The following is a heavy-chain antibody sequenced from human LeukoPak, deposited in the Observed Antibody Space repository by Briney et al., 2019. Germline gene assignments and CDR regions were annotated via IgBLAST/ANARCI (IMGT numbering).Heavy chain of an antibody. V-gene: IGHV1-2*02. CDR2: INPNSGGT. CDR1: GYTFTGYY. D-gene: IGHD4-17*01. Sequence: ASVKVSCKASGYTFTGYYMHWVRQAPGQGLEWMGWINPNSGGTNYAQKFQGRVTMTRDTSISTAYMELSRLRSDDTAVYYCATDPPKSTVTTIWDDAFDIWGQGTMVTVSS. J-gene: IGHJ3*02. CDR3: ATDPPKSTVTTIWDDAFDI.